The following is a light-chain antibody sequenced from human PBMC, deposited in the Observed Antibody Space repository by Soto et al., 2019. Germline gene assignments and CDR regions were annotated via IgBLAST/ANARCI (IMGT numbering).Light chain of an antibody. CDR1: RSDIGGSDY. V-gene: IGLV2-14*01. CDR2: EVS. CDR3: SSYVTSGTLV. Sequence: QSVLTQAASVSGSPGQSITISCTGTRSDIGGSDYVSWYQKHPGKAPKVIIYEVSDRPSGVSDRFSGSKSGNTASLTISGLQAEDEADYYCSSYVTSGTLVFGGGTKLTVL. J-gene: IGLJ3*02.